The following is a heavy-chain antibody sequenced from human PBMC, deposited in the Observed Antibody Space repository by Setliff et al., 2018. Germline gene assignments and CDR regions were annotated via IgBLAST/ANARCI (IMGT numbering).Heavy chain of an antibody. CDR1: GGSISGYY. CDR2: IYTSGSI. Sequence: SETLSLTCNVFGGSISGYYWNWIRQPPGKGLEWIGNIYTSGSIKYNPSLRSRVTISVDTSKNQFSLRLTSATAADTAVYYCARAYYYGSGNSHKYYMDVWGKGTTVTVSS. V-gene: IGHV4-4*08. CDR3: ARAYYYGSGNSHKYYMDV. J-gene: IGHJ6*03. D-gene: IGHD3-10*01.